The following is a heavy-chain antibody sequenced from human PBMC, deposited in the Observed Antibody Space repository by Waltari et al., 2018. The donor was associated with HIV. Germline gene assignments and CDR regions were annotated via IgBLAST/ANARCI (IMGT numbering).Heavy chain of an antibody. CDR3: VGGVDS. V-gene: IGHV4-39*05. CDR1: GGPIRRRSYY. J-gene: IGHJ4*02. Sequence: QLRESGPGLVTRSESPWLTCSVSGGPIRRRSYYWAWIRQSPGKGLEWIGSVYSDGRTYYNPSLNGRMSMSADTSKNQFFLQVKSVTVTDTALYFCVGGVDSWGRGILVTVS. D-gene: IGHD3-16*01. CDR2: VYSDGRT.